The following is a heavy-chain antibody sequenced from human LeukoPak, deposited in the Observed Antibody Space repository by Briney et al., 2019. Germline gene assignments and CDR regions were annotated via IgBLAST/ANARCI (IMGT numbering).Heavy chain of an antibody. CDR2: INHSGSS. CDR1: GGSFSGYY. D-gene: IGHD2-2*01. CDR3: ARGREIGYQLPLDY. Sequence: SETLSLTCAVSGGSFSGYYWSWIRQPPGKGLEWIGEINHSGSSNYNPSLKSRVTISVDTSKNQSSLKLNSMTAADTAVYYCARGREIGYQLPLDYWGQGTLVTVSS. J-gene: IGHJ4*02. V-gene: IGHV4-34*01.